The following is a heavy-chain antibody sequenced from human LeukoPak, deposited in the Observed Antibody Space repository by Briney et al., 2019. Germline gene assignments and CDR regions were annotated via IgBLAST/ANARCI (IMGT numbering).Heavy chain of an antibody. Sequence: PSETLSLTCAVYGGSFSGYYWSWIRQPPGKGLEWIGEINHSGSTNYNPSLKSRVTISVDTSKNQFSLKLSSVTAADTAVYYCARLGALYYYDSSGYSHDAFDIWGQGTMVTVSS. J-gene: IGHJ3*02. V-gene: IGHV4-34*01. CDR3: ARLGALYYYDSSGYSHDAFDI. D-gene: IGHD3-22*01. CDR1: GGSFSGYY. CDR2: INHSGST.